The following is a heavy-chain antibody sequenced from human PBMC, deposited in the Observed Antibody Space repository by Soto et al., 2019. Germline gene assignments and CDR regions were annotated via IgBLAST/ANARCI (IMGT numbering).Heavy chain of an antibody. J-gene: IGHJ4*02. V-gene: IGHV4-59*02. CDR3: VHDDVAQQGFDY. Sequence: PSETLSLTCNVSGGSVSGYHWSWIRQPPGKGLEWIGYINNNGNTDYSPSLKSRLTITKDTSKNQVVLTMTNMDPVDTATYYCVHDDVAQQGFDYWGQGTLVTVSS. CDR2: INNNGNT. CDR1: GGSVSGYH. D-gene: IGHD5-12*01.